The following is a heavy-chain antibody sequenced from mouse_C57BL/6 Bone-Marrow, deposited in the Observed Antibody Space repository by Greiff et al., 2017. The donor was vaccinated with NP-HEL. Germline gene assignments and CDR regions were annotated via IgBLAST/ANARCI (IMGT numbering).Heavy chain of an antibody. V-gene: IGHV1-52*01. CDR1: GYTFTSYW. Sequence: VQLQQPGAELVRPGSSVKLSCKASGYTFTSYWMHWVKQRPIQGLEWIGNIDPSDSETHYNQKFKDKATLTVDKSSSTAYMQLSSLTSEDSAVDYCARNYYSNGAFAYWGQGTLVTVSA. J-gene: IGHJ3*01. CDR2: IDPSDSET. D-gene: IGHD2-5*01. CDR3: ARNYYSNGAFAY.